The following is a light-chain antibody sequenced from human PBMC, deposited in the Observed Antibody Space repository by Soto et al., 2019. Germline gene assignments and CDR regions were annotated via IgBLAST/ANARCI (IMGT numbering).Light chain of an antibody. Sequence: QLVLTQPPSVSGAPGQRVTISCTGSSSNIGAGYDVHWYQQLPGTAPKLLIYGNSNRHSGVPDRFSGSKSGTSASLAITGLQAEDEADYYCQSYDSSIEFGGGTKLTVL. CDR2: GNS. J-gene: IGLJ2*01. CDR1: SSNIGAGYD. V-gene: IGLV1-40*01. CDR3: QSYDSSIE.